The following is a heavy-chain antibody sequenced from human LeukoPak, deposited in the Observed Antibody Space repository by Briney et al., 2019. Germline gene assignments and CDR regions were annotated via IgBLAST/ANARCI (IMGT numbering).Heavy chain of an antibody. V-gene: IGHV1-2*02. CDR1: GYTFTSYG. D-gene: IGHD2-15*01. J-gene: IGHJ3*02. Sequence: ASVKVSCKASGYTFTSYGISWVRQAPGQGLEWMGWINPNSGGTNYAQKFQGRITMTRDTSISTAYMELSRLRSDDTAVYYCARWSSMVVVAATYDAFDIWGQGTMVSVSS. CDR2: INPNSGGT. CDR3: ARWSSMVVVAATYDAFDI.